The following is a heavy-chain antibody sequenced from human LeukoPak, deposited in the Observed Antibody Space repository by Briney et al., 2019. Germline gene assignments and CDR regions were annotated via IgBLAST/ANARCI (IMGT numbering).Heavy chain of an antibody. CDR1: GDSVSSNSAG. CDR2: TYYRSTWYN. J-gene: IGHJ5*02. V-gene: IGHV6-1*01. CDR3: ARGRLELATGYAS. Sequence: SQTLSLTCAISGDSVSSNSAGWNWIRQSPWRGLEWLGMTYYRSTWYNPYAVAVTSRITITPATSKNQCSLQLNSVTPEDTAVYYCARGRLELATGYASWGQRTLVTVSP. D-gene: IGHD5-24*01.